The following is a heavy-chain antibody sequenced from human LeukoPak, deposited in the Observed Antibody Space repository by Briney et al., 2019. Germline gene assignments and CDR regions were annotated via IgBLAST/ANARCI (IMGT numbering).Heavy chain of an antibody. V-gene: IGHV3-23*01. CDR2: ISAGSTNR. J-gene: IGHJ4*02. D-gene: IGHD2-15*01. CDR3: GKGRAVVGAAGPDH. Sequence: PGGSLRLSCAASGFTFSSYAMSWVRQAPGKGLEWVSSISAGSTNRYYADSVKGRFTISRDNSKNTLYLQMNSLRAEDTATYYCGKGRAVVGAAGPDHWGQGTLVTVSS. CDR1: GFTFSSYA.